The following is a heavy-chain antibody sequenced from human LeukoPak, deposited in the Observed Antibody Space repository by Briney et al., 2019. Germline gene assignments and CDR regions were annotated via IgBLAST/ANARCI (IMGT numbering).Heavy chain of an antibody. D-gene: IGHD3-10*01. V-gene: IGHV3-21*01. Sequence: GGSLRLSCAASGFTFSSYSMNWVRQAPGKGLEWVSSISSSSSYIYYADSVKGRFTISRDNAKNSLYLQMNSLRAEDTAVYYCARDPNMLWFGESTKGGSWFDPWGQGTLVTVSS. CDR3: ARDPNMLWFGESTKGGSWFDP. J-gene: IGHJ5*02. CDR1: GFTFSSYS. CDR2: ISSSSSYI.